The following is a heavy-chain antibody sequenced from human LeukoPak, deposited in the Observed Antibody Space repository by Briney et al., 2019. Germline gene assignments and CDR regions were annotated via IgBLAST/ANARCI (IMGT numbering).Heavy chain of an antibody. CDR2: IIPIFGTA. CDR1: GGTFSSYA. Sequence: SVKVSCKASGGTFSSYAISWVRQAPGQGLEWMGGIIPIFGTANYAQKFQGRVTITADKSTRTAYMELSSLRSEDTAVYYCARGNDSRDPPHFDYWGQGTLVTVSS. J-gene: IGHJ4*02. V-gene: IGHV1-69*06. CDR3: ARGNDSRDPPHFDY. D-gene: IGHD3-16*01.